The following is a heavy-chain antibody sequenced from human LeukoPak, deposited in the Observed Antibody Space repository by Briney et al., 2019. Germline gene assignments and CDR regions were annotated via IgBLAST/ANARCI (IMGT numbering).Heavy chain of an antibody. Sequence: SSVKVSCKASGGTFSSYAISWVRQAPGQGLEWMGGIIPIFGTTNYAQKFQGRVTITADTSTSTAYMELSSLRSEDTAVYYCASGCSSTSCDAPNVHSGIAVWGKGTTVTVSS. V-gene: IGHV1-69*06. D-gene: IGHD2-2*01. CDR2: IIPIFGTT. CDR1: GGTFSSYA. J-gene: IGHJ6*04. CDR3: ASGCSSTSCDAPNVHSGIAV.